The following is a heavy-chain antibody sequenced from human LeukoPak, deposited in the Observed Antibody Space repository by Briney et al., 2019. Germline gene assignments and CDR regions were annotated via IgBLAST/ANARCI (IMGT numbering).Heavy chain of an antibody. Sequence: SETLSLTCAVYGGSFSGYYWSWIRQPPGKGLEWIGEISHSGSTNYNPSLKRRVTISVDTSKSQFSLKLSSVTAADTAVYYCARFMSGWYSDYWGQGALVTVSS. V-gene: IGHV4-34*01. D-gene: IGHD6-19*01. CDR3: ARFMSGWYSDY. CDR1: GGSFSGYY. J-gene: IGHJ4*02. CDR2: ISHSGST.